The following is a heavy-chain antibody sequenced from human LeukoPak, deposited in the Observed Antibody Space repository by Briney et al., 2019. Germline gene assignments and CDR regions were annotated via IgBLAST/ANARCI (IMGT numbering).Heavy chain of an antibody. V-gene: IGHV1-69*13. D-gene: IGHD3-3*01. J-gene: IGHJ3*02. Sequence: VASVKVSCKASGGTFSSYAISWVRQPPGQGLEGMGGIIPIFGTANNAQKFQGRVTITADESTSTAYMELSSLRSEDTAVYYCASSLTTPYYDFWSGYYFVNAFDIWGQGTMVTVSS. CDR1: GGTFSSYA. CDR3: ASSLTTPYYDFWSGYYFVNAFDI. CDR2: IIPIFGTA.